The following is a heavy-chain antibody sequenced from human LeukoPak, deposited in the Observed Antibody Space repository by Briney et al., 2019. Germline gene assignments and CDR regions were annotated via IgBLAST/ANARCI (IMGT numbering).Heavy chain of an antibody. CDR3: AKGGDYYGATFDF. D-gene: IGHD3-10*01. Sequence: GGSLRLSCAASGFTFSSYAMNWVRQAPGKGLEWVSGISRSADNTCYTDSVKGRFTISRDNSKNTLYLQMNSLRAEDTAVYFCAKGGDYYGATFDFWGQGTLVAVSS. CDR2: ISRSADNT. J-gene: IGHJ4*02. CDR1: GFTFSSYA. V-gene: IGHV3-23*01.